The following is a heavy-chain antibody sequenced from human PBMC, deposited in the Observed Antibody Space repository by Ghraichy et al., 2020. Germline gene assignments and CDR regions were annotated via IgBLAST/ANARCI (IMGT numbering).Heavy chain of an antibody. CDR3: ARRGNQIYDFWSGYPVEYYFDY. CDR2: IYYSGST. Sequence: SETLSLTCTVSGGSISSSSYYWGWIRQPPGKGLEWIGSIYYSGSTYYNPSLKSRVTISVDTSKNQFSLKLSSVTAADTAVYYCARRGNQIYDFWSGYPVEYYFDYWGQGTLVTVSS. V-gene: IGHV4-39*01. CDR1: GGSISSSSYY. J-gene: IGHJ4*02. D-gene: IGHD3-3*01.